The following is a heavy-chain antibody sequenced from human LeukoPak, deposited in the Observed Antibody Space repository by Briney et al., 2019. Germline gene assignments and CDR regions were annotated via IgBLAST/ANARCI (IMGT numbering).Heavy chain of an antibody. Sequence: GGSLRLSCAVSGFTFSSYGMHWVRQAPGKGLQWVAVIWYDGSKKYYADSVKGRFTISRDNSKNTLYLQMNSLRAEDTAVYYCAKPISVVTQTYYMDVWGKGTTVTVSS. CDR2: IWYDGSKK. D-gene: IGHD4-23*01. J-gene: IGHJ6*03. CDR1: GFTFSSYG. CDR3: AKPISVVTQTYYMDV. V-gene: IGHV3-33*06.